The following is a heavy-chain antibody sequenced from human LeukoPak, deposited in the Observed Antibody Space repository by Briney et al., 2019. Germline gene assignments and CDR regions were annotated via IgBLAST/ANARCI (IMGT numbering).Heavy chain of an antibody. J-gene: IGHJ6*02. Sequence: PGASVTVSCKASGYTFTGYYMHWVRQAPGQGLEWMGIINPSGGSTSYAQKFQGRVTMTRDTSTSTVYMELSSLRSEDTAVYYCARDFGTMVRGVQNYYYYYGMDVWGQGTTVTVSS. CDR2: INPSGGST. CDR3: ARDFGTMVRGVQNYYYYYGMDV. CDR1: GYTFTGYY. D-gene: IGHD3-10*01. V-gene: IGHV1-46*01.